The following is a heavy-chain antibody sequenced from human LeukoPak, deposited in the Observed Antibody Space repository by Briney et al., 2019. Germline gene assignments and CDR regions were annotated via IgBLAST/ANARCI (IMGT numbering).Heavy chain of an antibody. CDR1: AYTFTDYY. D-gene: IGHD1-26*01. CDR2: INPGSGDT. Sequence: ASVKVSCTASAYTFTDYYLHWVRQAPGQGLEWMGWINPGSGDTNYAPQFRGRVTLTRGTSSSTTYMDLSSLNSDDTAVYYCAREFSGSHTATDYWGQGTLVTVSS. CDR3: AREFSGSHTATDY. V-gene: IGHV1-2*02. J-gene: IGHJ4*02.